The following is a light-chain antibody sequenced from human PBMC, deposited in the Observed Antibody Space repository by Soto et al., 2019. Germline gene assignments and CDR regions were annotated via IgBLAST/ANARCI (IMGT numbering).Light chain of an antibody. Sequence: DIVMTQSPLSLPVTPGEPASISCRSSQSLLHSNGYNYLDWYPQKPGQSPQLLIYLGSNRASGVPDRFSGRGSGTDFTLKISRVEAEDVGVYYCMQALQTPKTFGQGTKVEIK. V-gene: IGKV2-28*01. CDR1: QSLLHSNGYNY. CDR2: LGS. J-gene: IGKJ1*01. CDR3: MQALQTPKT.